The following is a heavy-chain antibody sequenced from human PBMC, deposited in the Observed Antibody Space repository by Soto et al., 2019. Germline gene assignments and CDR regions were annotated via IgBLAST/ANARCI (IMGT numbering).Heavy chain of an antibody. Sequence: GGSLRLSCAASGFTFSSYAMHWVRQAPGKGLEWVAVISYDGSNKYYADPVKGRFTISREDYKNTQYRQMNRLRAEDTAVNYWASDADPYYDFWSGYVSSGMDVWGQGTTVTVSS. D-gene: IGHD3-3*01. V-gene: IGHV3-30-3*01. J-gene: IGHJ6*02. CDR2: ISYDGSNK. CDR1: GFTFSSYA. CDR3: ASDADPYYDFWSGYVSSGMDV.